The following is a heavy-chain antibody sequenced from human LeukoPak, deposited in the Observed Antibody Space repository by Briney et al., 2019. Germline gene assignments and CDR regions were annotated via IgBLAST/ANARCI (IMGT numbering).Heavy chain of an antibody. CDR2: INQDGSEK. D-gene: IGHD6-19*01. CDR3: ARDGYSSGPGAD. CDR1: GFSISNYW. J-gene: IGHJ4*02. V-gene: IGHV3-7*04. Sequence: GGSLRLSCAVSGFSISNYWMSWARHIPGKGLEWVANINQDGSEKYHVHSVKGRFTISKDKAKNSLYLQMNSRRAEDTAVYYCARDGYSSGPGADWGQGTLVTVSS.